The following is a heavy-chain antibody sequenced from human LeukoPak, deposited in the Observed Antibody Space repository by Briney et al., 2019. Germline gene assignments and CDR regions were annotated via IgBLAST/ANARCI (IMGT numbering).Heavy chain of an antibody. CDR3: ARGGWGYNFDY. CDR2: INHSGST. J-gene: IGHJ4*02. D-gene: IGHD5-18*01. CDR1: GGSFSGYY. V-gene: IGHV4-34*01. Sequence: PSETLSLTCAVYGGSFSGYYWSWVRQPPGKGLEWVGEINHSGSTNYNPSLKSRVTISVDTPKNQFSLKRSSLTGAGTAVYYCARGGWGYNFDYWGQGTLVTVSS.